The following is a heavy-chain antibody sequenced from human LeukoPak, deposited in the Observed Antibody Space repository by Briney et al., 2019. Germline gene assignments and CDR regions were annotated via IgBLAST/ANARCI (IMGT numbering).Heavy chain of an antibody. CDR3: ARGLYYYDSSGQIGDY. V-gene: IGHV1-69*05. D-gene: IGHD3-22*01. CDR2: IIPIFGTA. Sequence: SVKVSCKASGGTFSSYAISWVRQAPGQGLEWMGGIIPIFGTANYAQKFQGRVTMTRDTSTSTVYMELSSLRSEDTAVYYCARGLYYYDSSGQIGDYWGQGTLVTVSS. CDR1: GGTFSSYA. J-gene: IGHJ4*02.